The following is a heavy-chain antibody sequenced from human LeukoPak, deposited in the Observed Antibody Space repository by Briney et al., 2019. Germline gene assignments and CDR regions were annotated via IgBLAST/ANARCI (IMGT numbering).Heavy chain of an antibody. D-gene: IGHD1-26*01. CDR2: ISNDGSNT. Sequence: GGSLRLSCAASGFTFSSYAMHWVRQAPGKGLEWVAVISNDGSNTYYADSVKGRFTISRDKSKKTLYLHMNRLRAEDTAVYYCAKDGTGSYLGGLFDYWGQGILVTVSS. J-gene: IGHJ4*02. V-gene: IGHV3-30-3*01. CDR3: AKDGTGSYLGGLFDY. CDR1: GFTFSSYA.